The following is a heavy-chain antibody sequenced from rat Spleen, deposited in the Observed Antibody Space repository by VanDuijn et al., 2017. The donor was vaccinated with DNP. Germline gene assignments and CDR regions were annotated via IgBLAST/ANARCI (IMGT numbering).Heavy chain of an antibody. CDR1: GFTFSDYY. CDR2: ISYDGRST. D-gene: IGHD1-1*01. V-gene: IGHV5-22*01. CDR3: TRPMDYFSGGFAY. Sequence: EVQLVESGGGLVQPGRSLKLSCAASGFTFSDYYMAWVRQAPTKGLEWVAYISYDGRSTYNGGSVKGRFTISRENAKSILYLQMNSLRSEDMATYYCTRPMDYFSGGFAYWGQGTLVTVSS. J-gene: IGHJ3*01.